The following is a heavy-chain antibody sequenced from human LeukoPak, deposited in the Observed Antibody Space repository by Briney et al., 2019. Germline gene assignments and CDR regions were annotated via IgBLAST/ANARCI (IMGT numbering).Heavy chain of an antibody. D-gene: IGHD3-16*01. CDR1: GYTFTSYY. J-gene: IGHJ4*02. CDR3: ATLQILPWGGDY. V-gene: IGHV1-46*01. Sequence: ASVKVSCKASGYTFTSYYMHWVRQAPGQGLEWMGIINPSGGSTSYAQKFQGRVTMTRDTSTSTVYMELSSLRSEDTAVYYCATLQILPWGGDYWGQGTLVTVSS. CDR2: INPSGGST.